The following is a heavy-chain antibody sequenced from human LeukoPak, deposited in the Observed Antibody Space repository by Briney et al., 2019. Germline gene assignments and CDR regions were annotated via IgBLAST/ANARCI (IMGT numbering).Heavy chain of an antibody. Sequence: GGPLTLFCAPSGLTFSSYRMSWLRQARGKGGEGVANIKQDGSAKYYVDSAKGRFTISRDNAKNSLYLQMNSLRAEDTAVYYCARDYYSSSSTYYYYYMDVWGKGTTVTVSS. CDR2: IKQDGSAK. D-gene: IGHD6-6*01. V-gene: IGHV3-7*01. CDR3: ARDYYSSSSTYYYYYMDV. J-gene: IGHJ6*03. CDR1: GLTFSSYR.